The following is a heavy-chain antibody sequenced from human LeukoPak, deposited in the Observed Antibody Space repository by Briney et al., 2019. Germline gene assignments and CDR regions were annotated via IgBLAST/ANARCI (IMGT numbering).Heavy chain of an antibody. CDR2: VKGDGSAT. CDR1: GFIFTDYW. Sequence: PGGSLRLSCAASGFIFTDYWMNWVRQAPGRGLEWLASVKGDGSATSYVDSVKGRFTISRDNAKKSLYLQMNSLRAEDTALYYCAADSSSWFPVDFDFWGQGALVTVSS. CDR3: AADSSSWFPVDFDF. J-gene: IGHJ4*02. D-gene: IGHD6-13*01. V-gene: IGHV3-7*03.